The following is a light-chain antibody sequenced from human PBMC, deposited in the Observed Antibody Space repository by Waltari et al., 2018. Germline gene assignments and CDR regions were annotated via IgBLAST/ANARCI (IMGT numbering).Light chain of an antibody. CDR3: QQYNNWPLYS. CDR1: QSVRNN. J-gene: IGKJ2*03. V-gene: IGKV3-15*01. Sequence: EIEMTQSPATLSVSPGERATLSCRASQSVRNNLAWYQQRPGQAPRLLIYGASTRATGVAARFSGSGSGTEFTLTISSLQSEDFAAYYCQQYNNWPLYSFGQGTNLEIK. CDR2: GAS.